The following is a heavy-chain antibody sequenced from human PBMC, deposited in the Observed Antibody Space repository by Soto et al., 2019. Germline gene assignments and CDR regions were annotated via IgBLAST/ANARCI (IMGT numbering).Heavy chain of an antibody. CDR2: IIPIFGTA. Sequence: QVQLVQSGAAVKKPGSSVKVSCKASGGTFSSYAISWVRQAPGQGLEWMGGIIPIFGTANSAQKFQGRVTITADESTSPAYIELSGLGSEDTAVYYCARTRLGPGKLPWFDPWGQGTLVTVSS. CDR3: ARTRLGPGKLPWFDP. V-gene: IGHV1-69*12. CDR1: GGTFSSYA. J-gene: IGHJ5*02. D-gene: IGHD1-26*01.